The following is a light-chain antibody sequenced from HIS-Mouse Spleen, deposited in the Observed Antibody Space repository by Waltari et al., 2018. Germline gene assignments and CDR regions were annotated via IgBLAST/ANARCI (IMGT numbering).Light chain of an antibody. CDR3: QQYNNWPF. V-gene: IGKV3-20*01. CDR1: QSVSSSY. J-gene: IGKJ2*01. CDR2: GAS. Sequence: EIVLTQSPGTLSLSPGERATLSCRASQSVSSSYLAWYQQKPGQAPRLLIYGASSRATGIPDRFSGSGSGTDFTLTISRLEPEDFAVYYCQQYNNWPFFGQGTKLEIK.